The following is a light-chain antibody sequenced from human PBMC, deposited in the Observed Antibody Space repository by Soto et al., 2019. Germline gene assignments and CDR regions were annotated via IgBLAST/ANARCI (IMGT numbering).Light chain of an antibody. CDR3: SSYTSSTTLV. J-gene: IGLJ2*01. CDR2: EVS. CDR1: SSDVGRYNF. Sequence: QLVLTQPASMSGSPGQSITISCTGTSSDVGRYNFVSWYQQHPGKAPKLMISEVSDRPSGVSNRFSGSKSGNTASLTISGLQAEDEADYYCSSYTSSTTLVFGGGTKLTVL. V-gene: IGLV2-14*01.